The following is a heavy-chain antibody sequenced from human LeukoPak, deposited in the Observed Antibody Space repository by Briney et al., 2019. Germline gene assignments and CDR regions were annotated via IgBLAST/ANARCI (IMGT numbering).Heavy chain of an antibody. Sequence: GGSLRLSCAASGFTFSSYSMNWVRQAPGKGLEWVSAISGSGGSTYYADSVKGRFTISRGNSKNTLYLQMNSLRAEDTAVYYCAKDHYYDSSGYSYFDYWGQGTLVTVSS. J-gene: IGHJ4*02. D-gene: IGHD3-22*01. V-gene: IGHV3-23*01. CDR1: GFTFSSYS. CDR3: AKDHYYDSSGYSYFDY. CDR2: ISGSGGST.